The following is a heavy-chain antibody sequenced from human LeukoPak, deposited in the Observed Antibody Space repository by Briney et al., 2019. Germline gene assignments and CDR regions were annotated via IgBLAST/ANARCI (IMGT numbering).Heavy chain of an antibody. D-gene: IGHD1-14*01. J-gene: IGHJ4*02. CDR2: ISPIGSRT. CDR1: GFTFSTYA. Sequence: SGGSLRLSCAASGFTFSTYAMNWVRQAPGKGLEWVSAISPIGSRTYYADSVKGRFTISRDNSKNTLYLQMNSLRAGDTAIYYCAKASTVHKPTDSWGQGTLVTVSS. V-gene: IGHV3-23*01. CDR3: AKASTVHKPTDS.